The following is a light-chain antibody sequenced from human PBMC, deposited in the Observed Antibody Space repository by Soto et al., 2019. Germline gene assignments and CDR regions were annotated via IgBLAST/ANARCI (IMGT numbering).Light chain of an antibody. Sequence: EIVMTQSPGTLSLSPGETATLSCRASQSVSSNYVAWFRQKPGQAPRLLIYGASSRATGVPDRFSASGSGTDFTLTISRLEPEDFAVYYCQQYGRSPFTFGPGTKVDIK. CDR3: QQYGRSPFT. CDR1: QSVSSNY. V-gene: IGKV3-20*01. CDR2: GAS. J-gene: IGKJ3*01.